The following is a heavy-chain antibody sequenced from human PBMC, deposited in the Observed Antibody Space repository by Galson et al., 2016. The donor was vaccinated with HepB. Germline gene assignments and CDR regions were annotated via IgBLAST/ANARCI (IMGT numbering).Heavy chain of an antibody. D-gene: IGHD4-17*01. Sequence: SETLSLTCNASGYSVKDGYSWGWIRQHPGKGLEWMGNIYHSGTTYYNPSLSSRITVSVDTSKNQFSLKLTSGTAADTALYFCARELRGTTVIPPILYFDHWGQGILVTVSS. V-gene: IGHV4-38-2*02. CDR3: ARELRGTTVIPPILYFDH. CDR2: IYHSGTT. J-gene: IGHJ4*02. CDR1: GYSVKDGYS.